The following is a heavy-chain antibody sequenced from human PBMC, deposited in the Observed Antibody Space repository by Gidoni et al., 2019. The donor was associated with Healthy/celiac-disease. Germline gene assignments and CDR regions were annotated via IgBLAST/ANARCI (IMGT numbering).Heavy chain of an antibody. CDR1: GFPFSSYA. J-gene: IGHJ2*01. Sequence: EVQLLESGGGLVQPGGSLRLSCAASGFPFSSYAMSWVRQAPGKGLEWVSAISGSGGSTYYADSVKGRFTISRDNSKNTLYLQMNSLRAEDTAVYYCAKGYYGLETSPYFDLWGRGTLVTVSS. V-gene: IGHV3-23*01. CDR2: ISGSGGST. D-gene: IGHD4-17*01. CDR3: AKGYYGLETSPYFDL.